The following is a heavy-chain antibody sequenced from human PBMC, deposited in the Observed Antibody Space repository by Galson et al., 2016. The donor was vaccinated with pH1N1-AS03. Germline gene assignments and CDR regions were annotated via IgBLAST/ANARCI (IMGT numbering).Heavy chain of an antibody. J-gene: IGHJ3*02. CDR3: ARDGMGGDACDI. D-gene: IGHD3-16*01. CDR1: GFIFNNHW. V-gene: IGHV3-74*01. Sequence: SLRLSCAASGFIFNNHWMHWVRQPPGEGLVWVSRIDNDGRNTDYADSVKGRFIISRDNAKNTLYLEMNSLRVEDTSVYYCARDGMGGDACDIWGHGTTVTVFS. CDR2: IDNDGRNT.